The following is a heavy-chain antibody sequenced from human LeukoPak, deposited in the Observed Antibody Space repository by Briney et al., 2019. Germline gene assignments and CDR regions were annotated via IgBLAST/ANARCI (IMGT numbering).Heavy chain of an antibody. Sequence: PGGSLRLSCTASGFSFGDYAMSWVRQAPGKGLEWVGFIKSKAYGGTTEYAASVKGRFTISRDDYKSIAYLHMHSLRAEDTAVYHCAKLSGYGDLTYFDYWGQGTLVTVSS. CDR1: GFSFGDYA. J-gene: IGHJ4*02. CDR3: AKLSGYGDLTYFDY. CDR2: IKSKAYGGTT. D-gene: IGHD4-17*01. V-gene: IGHV3-49*04.